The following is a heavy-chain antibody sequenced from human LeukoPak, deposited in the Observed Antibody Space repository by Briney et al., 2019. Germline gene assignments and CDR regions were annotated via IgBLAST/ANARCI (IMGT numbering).Heavy chain of an antibody. CDR2: INPNSGGT. D-gene: IGHD1-26*01. J-gene: IGHJ5*02. CDR3: ARDDNRVGAARGALDP. V-gene: IGHV1-2*04. Sequence: ASVKVSCKASGYTFTGYYMHWVRQAPGQGLEWMGWINPNSGGTNYAQKFQGWVTMTRDTSISTAYMELSRLRSDDTAVYYCARDDNRVGAARGALDPWGQGTLVTVSS. CDR1: GYTFTGYY.